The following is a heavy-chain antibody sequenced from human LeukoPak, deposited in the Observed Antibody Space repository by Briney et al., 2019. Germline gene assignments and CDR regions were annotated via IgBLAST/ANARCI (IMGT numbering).Heavy chain of an antibody. Sequence: ASVKVSCKASGYTFTSYGISWVRQAPGQGLEWMGWISAYNGNTNCAQKLQGRVTMTTDTSTSTAYMELRSLRSDDTAVYYCARVLLWFGESKYFDYWGQGTLVTVSS. D-gene: IGHD3-10*01. J-gene: IGHJ4*02. CDR3: ARVLLWFGESKYFDY. CDR1: GYTFTSYG. CDR2: ISAYNGNT. V-gene: IGHV1-18*01.